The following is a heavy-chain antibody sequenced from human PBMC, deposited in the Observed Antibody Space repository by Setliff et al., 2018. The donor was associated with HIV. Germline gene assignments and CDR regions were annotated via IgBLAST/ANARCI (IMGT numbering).Heavy chain of an antibody. J-gene: IGHJ4*02. CDR1: GVTGGTFSSYT. CDR2: IIPIFSKA. D-gene: IGHD4-17*01. V-gene: IGHV1-69*13. Sequence: SVKVSCKASGVTGGTFSSYTITWVRQAPGQGLEWMGGIIPIFSKAHYAQKFQGRVTITADESTSTSYMVLSSLRAEDTAVYYCARGTYTDYEVGDYWGQGTLVTVSS. CDR3: ARGTYTDYEVGDY.